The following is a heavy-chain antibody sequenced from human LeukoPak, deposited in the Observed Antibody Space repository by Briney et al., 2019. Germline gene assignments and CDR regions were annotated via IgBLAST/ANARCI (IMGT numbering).Heavy chain of an antibody. CDR2: IYYSGTT. V-gene: IGHV4-31*03. CDR3: AREAYDSSGHRYFQH. CDR1: GGTISSGAYF. D-gene: IGHD3-22*01. Sequence: SQTLSLTCTASGGTISSGAYFLSLIRHHPGQALDWFGFIYYSGTTYYDPPLESRVIISVDTSKNQFSLKLSSVTAADTAVYYCAREAYDSSGHRYFQHWGQGTLVTVSS. J-gene: IGHJ1*01.